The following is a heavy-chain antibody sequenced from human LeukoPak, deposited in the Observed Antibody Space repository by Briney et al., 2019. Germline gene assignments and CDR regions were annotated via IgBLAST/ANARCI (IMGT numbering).Heavy chain of an antibody. CDR1: GYTFTSYG. J-gene: IGHJ4*02. V-gene: IGHV1-18*01. CDR2: ISAYNGDT. Sequence: GASVTVSCKASGYTFTSYGISWVRQAPGQGLEWMGWISAYNGDTNYAQKLQGRVTMTTDTSTSTAYMELRSLRSDDTAVYYCARDGTMITFGGVIVPSYWGQGTLVTVSS. D-gene: IGHD3-16*02. CDR3: ARDGTMITFGGVIVPSY.